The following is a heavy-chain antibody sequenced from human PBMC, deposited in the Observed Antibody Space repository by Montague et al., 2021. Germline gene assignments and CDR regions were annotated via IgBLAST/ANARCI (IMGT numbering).Heavy chain of an antibody. CDR2: IYSSGNT. Sequence: SLRLSCAASGFTVSSNYMSWVRQAPGRGLEWVSLIYSSGNTNYADSVMDRFTISRDNSKNMVYLQMNSLRAEDTAVYFCARHFDRSGYRHFDIWGQGTMATVSS. CDR1: GFTVSSNY. D-gene: IGHD3-22*01. CDR3: ARHFDRSGYRHFDI. V-gene: IGHV3-53*01. J-gene: IGHJ3*02.